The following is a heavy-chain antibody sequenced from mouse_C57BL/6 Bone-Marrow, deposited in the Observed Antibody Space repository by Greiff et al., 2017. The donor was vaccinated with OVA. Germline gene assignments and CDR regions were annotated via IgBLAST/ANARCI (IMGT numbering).Heavy chain of an antibody. D-gene: IGHD3-1*01. CDR2: INRDGGST. J-gene: IGHJ3*01. Sequence: EVTLVESGGGLVQPGESLKLSCESNEYEFPSYDMSWVRQTPEKRLELVAAINRDGGSTYYPDTMERRFIISRDNTKKTLYLQMSSLRSEDPALYYFARHEGYMLFAYWGQGTLVTVSA. V-gene: IGHV5-2*01. CDR1: EYEFPSYD. CDR3: ARHEGYMLFAY.